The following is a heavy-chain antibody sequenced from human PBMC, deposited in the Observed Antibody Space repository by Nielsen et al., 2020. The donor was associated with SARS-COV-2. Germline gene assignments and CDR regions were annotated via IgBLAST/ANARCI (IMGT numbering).Heavy chain of an antibody. CDR1: GYTFTSYY. D-gene: IGHD6-6*01. CDR3: ARDCDYGYSSSSPGRKISYYYMDV. J-gene: IGHJ6*03. V-gene: IGHV1-46*01. Sequence: ASVKVSCKASGYTFTSYYMHWVRQAPGQGLEWMGIINPSGGSTSYAQKFQGRVTMTRDTSTSTVYMELSSLRSEDTAVYYCARDCDYGYSSSSPGRKISYYYMDVWGKGTTFTVSS. CDR2: INPSGGST.